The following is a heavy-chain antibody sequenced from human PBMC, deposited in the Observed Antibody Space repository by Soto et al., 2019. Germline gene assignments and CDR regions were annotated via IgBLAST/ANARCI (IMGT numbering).Heavy chain of an antibody. CDR1: GFNFKKFA. Sequence: EVQLLESGGGVVQPGGSLRLSCVASGFNFKKFAMAWVRQAPGEGLEWVSGISCCGGSTSYADSVKGRFSIARDDSKNTLSLQMESLGAEDTAVYYCAKDAAMVSSTFNYFDYWGQGTLVAVSS. CDR2: ISCCGGST. V-gene: IGHV3-23*01. CDR3: AKDAAMVSSTFNYFDY. J-gene: IGHJ4*02. D-gene: IGHD6-13*01.